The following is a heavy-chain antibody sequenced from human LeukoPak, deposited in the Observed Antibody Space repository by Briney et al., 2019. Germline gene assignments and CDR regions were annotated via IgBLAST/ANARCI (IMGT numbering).Heavy chain of an antibody. CDR1: GFIFSSYG. D-gene: IGHD3-9*01. J-gene: IGHJ4*02. Sequence: TGGSLRLSCAASGFIFSSYGMHWVRQAPGKGLEWVAVIWYDGNNKYYADSVKGRFTISRDNSKNTLYLQMNSLRAEDTAVYYCARSTSSEYDIYHFDYWGQGTLVTVSS. CDR3: ARSTSSEYDIYHFDY. CDR2: IWYDGNNK. V-gene: IGHV3-33*01.